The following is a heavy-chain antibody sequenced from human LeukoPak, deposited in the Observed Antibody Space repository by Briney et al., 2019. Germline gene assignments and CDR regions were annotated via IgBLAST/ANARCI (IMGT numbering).Heavy chain of an antibody. V-gene: IGHV3-9*01. CDR2: ISWNSGNI. J-gene: IGHJ4*02. Sequence: GGSLRLSCAASGFSFDDYAMNWVRQAPGKGLEWVSGISWNSGNIFYGDSVKGRFTISRDNAKNSLYLQMNSLRAEDTALYYCAKAAALTRFDYWGQGTLVTVSS. CDR1: GFSFDDYA. CDR3: AKAAALTRFDY. D-gene: IGHD6-25*01.